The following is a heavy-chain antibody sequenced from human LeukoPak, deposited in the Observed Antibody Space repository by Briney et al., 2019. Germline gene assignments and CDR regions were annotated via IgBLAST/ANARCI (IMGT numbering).Heavy chain of an antibody. Sequence: GRSLRLSCAASGFTFSIYSMNWVSQAPGKGLEWISYISSSSRTMYYADSVKGRFPISRDNAKKSLYLQMNSLRAEDTAVYYCARDLGLYDYGGNIDYWGQGTLVTVSS. D-gene: IGHD4-23*01. CDR2: ISSSSRTM. CDR1: GFTFSIYS. V-gene: IGHV3-48*04. CDR3: ARDLGLYDYGGNIDY. J-gene: IGHJ4*02.